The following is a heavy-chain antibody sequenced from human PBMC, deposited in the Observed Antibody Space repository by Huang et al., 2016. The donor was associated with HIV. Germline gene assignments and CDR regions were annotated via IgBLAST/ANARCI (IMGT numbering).Heavy chain of an antibody. CDR2: INLDGSER. CDR1: GFTFRSYW. V-gene: IGHV3-7*01. CDR3: ARGFQAKPGDY. Sequence: EVHLVESGGGLVRPGRSLRLSCAASGFTFRSYWMIWVRQAPGRGLEWVAKINLDGSERCYVDSVRCRFTISRDNANNAVSLQLNSLKAEDTGVYYCARGFQAKPGDYWGQGTLVTVSS. J-gene: IGHJ4*02.